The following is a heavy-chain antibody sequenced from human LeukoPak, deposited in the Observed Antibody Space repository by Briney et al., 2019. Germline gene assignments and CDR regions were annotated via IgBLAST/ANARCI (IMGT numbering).Heavy chain of an antibody. J-gene: IGHJ4*02. CDR1: GFTFRIYA. Sequence: PGGSLRLSCAGSGFTFRIYAMSWVRQAPGKGLEWVSAISGSGGSTYYADSVKGRFTISRDNSKNTLYLQMDSLRAEDTAVYYCAKGSSFYGAYSDYWGQGTLVTVSS. CDR3: AKGSSFYGAYSDY. V-gene: IGHV3-23*01. CDR2: ISGSGGST. D-gene: IGHD4-17*01.